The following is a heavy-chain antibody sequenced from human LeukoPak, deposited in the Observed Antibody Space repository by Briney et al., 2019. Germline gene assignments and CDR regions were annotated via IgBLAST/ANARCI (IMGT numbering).Heavy chain of an antibody. CDR2: ISGGGMT. D-gene: IGHD3-10*01. J-gene: IGHJ4*01. Sequence: GGSPRLSCVASGFTVSNSYMTWVRQTPGKGLEWVAFISGGGMTLYADSVKGRFTISRDYSKDTLHLQMNSLRVTDTAVYYCSRGFGGDLLGYYFDSWGQGTQVTVSS. CDR3: SRGFGGDLLGYYFDS. V-gene: IGHV3-53*01. CDR1: GFTVSNSY.